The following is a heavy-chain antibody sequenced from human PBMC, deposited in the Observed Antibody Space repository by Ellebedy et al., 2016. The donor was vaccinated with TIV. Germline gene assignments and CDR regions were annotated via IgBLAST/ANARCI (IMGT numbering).Heavy chain of an antibody. J-gene: IGHJ4*02. CDR3: ARSLTGGYSGYDTPY. CDR2: ISAYNGNT. Sequence: ASVKVSCKASGYTFTSYGISWVRQAPGQGLEWMGWISAYNGNTNYAQKFQGRVTMTRDTSTRTVYMELSSLRSEDTAVYYCARSLTGGYSGYDTPYWGQGTLVTVSS. V-gene: IGHV1-18*01. D-gene: IGHD5-12*01. CDR1: GYTFTSYG.